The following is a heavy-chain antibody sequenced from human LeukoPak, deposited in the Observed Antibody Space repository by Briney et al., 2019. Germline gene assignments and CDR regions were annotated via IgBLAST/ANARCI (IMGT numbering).Heavy chain of an antibody. CDR3: ARGSPPIHSGSYYVAFDI. Sequence: PGGSLRLSCTASGFTFSGYSMNWIRQAPGKGLEWVSSFGTRSTSIYHAGSVKGRFAISRDNAKNSLYLQMNSLRAEDTAVYYCARGSPPIHSGSYYVAFDIWGQGTMVTVSS. CDR2: FGTRSTSI. CDR1: GFTFSGYS. D-gene: IGHD1-26*01. J-gene: IGHJ3*02. V-gene: IGHV3-21*01.